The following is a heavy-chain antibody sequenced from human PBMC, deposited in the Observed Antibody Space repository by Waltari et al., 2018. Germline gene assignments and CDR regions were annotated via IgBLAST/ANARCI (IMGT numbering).Heavy chain of an antibody. CDR3: AREGGSASRGYNWFDP. V-gene: IGHV1-69*01. CDR1: GGTFSSYA. CDR2: IIPIFGTA. D-gene: IGHD3-16*01. J-gene: IGHJ5*02. Sequence: QVQLVQSGAEVKKPGSSVKVSCKASGGTFSSYAIRWVRQAPGKGLEWMGGIIPIFGTANYAQKFQDRVTITADESTSTAYMELSSLRSEDTAVYYCAREGGSASRGYNWFDPWGQGTLVTVSS.